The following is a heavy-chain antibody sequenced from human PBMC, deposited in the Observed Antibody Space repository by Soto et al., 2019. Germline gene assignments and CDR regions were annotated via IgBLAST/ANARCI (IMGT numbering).Heavy chain of an antibody. CDR1: GFTINRFG. J-gene: IGHJ4*02. Sequence: QVRLVESGGGVVEPGRSLRLSCVASGFTINRFGMEWVRQAQGKGLECVALISSDGRNEYYSDSVKGRFTISRDMSKNTVYLQMNSLRVEDTAVYYCASVADYWGQGTVVTVSS. V-gene: IGHV3-30*03. CDR3: ASVADY. D-gene: IGHD2-21*01. CDR2: ISSDGRNE.